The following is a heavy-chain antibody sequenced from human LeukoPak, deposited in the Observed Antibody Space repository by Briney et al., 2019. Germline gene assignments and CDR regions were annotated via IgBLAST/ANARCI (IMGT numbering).Heavy chain of an antibody. J-gene: IGHJ3*02. CDR2: ISSSSSTI. CDR1: GFTFSSYS. CDR3: AKVNSGWWRGEADAFDI. V-gene: IGHV3-48*01. D-gene: IGHD6-19*01. Sequence: GGSLRLSCAASGFTFSSYSMNWVRQAPGKGLEWVSYISSSSSTIYYADSVKGRFTISRDNAKNSLYLQMNSLRAEDTAVYYCAKVNSGWWRGEADAFDIWGQGTMVTVSS.